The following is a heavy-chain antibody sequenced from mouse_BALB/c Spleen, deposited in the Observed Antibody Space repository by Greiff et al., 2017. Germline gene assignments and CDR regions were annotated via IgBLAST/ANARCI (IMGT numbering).Heavy chain of an antibody. D-gene: IGHD3-2*02. CDR1: GYTFTSYT. Sequence: QVQLQQPGAELVKPGASVKLSCKASGYTFTSYTMHWVKQRPGQGLEWIGYINPSSGYTEYNQKFKDKTTLTADKSSSTAYMQLSSLTSEDSAVDYCARSGSGAMDYWGQGTSVTVSS. J-gene: IGHJ4*01. CDR2: INPSSGYT. CDR3: ARSGSGAMDY. V-gene: IGHV1-4*02.